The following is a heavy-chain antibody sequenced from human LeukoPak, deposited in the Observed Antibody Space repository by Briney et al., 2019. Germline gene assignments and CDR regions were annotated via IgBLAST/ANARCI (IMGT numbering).Heavy chain of an antibody. CDR1: GASISSYY. V-gene: IGHV4-59*01. Sequence: SETLSLTCTVSGASISSYYWSWIRQPPGKGLEWIGYTHYSGSTNYNSSLKSRVTISLDTSKNQFSLKLRSVTAADTAVYYCASIPAAIGFFGELYPFHYWGQGTLVTVSS. CDR3: ASIPAAIGFFGELYPFHY. CDR2: THYSGST. J-gene: IGHJ4*02. D-gene: IGHD3-10*01.